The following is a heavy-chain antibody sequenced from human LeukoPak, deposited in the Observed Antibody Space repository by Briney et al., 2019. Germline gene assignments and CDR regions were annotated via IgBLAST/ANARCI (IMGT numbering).Heavy chain of an antibody. D-gene: IGHD3-3*01. Sequence: ASVKVSCKASGYTFTSYDINWVRQATGQGLEWMGWMNPNSGNTGYAQKFQGRVTMTRNTSISTAYMELSCLRSEDTAVYYCARPYYDFWSGTLYYFDYWGQGTLVTVSS. CDR2: MNPNSGNT. V-gene: IGHV1-8*01. CDR3: ARPYYDFWSGTLYYFDY. CDR1: GYTFTSYD. J-gene: IGHJ4*02.